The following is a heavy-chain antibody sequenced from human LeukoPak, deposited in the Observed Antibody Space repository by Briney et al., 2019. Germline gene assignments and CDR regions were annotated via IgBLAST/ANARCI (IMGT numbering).Heavy chain of an antibody. CDR2: ILNDGSQE. CDR3: ARDDALGDNALDI. Sequence: GGSLRLSCAASGFTFSSYGMHWVRQAPGKGLEWVAVILNDGSQEKYADSVKGRFTISRDNSKNTLFLQMSSLRAEDTAVYYCARDDALGDNALDIWGQGTMVTVSS. J-gene: IGHJ3*02. D-gene: IGHD3-16*01. V-gene: IGHV3-33*01. CDR1: GFTFSSYG.